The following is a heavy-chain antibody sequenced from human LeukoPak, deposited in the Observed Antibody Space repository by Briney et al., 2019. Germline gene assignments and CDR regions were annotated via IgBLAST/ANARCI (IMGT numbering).Heavy chain of an antibody. V-gene: IGHV1-18*04. CDR2: ISAYNANT. J-gene: IGHJ5*02. CDR3: ANTYALGNYYKGGFDP. Sequence: ASVKVSCKASGYSLTNYGISWVRPAPGQGLEWMGWISAYNANTKYEQKVQGRVTMTTDTSTNTAYMELRSLRSDDTAVYYCANTYALGNYYKGGFDPWGQGTLVTVSS. D-gene: IGHD3-10*01. CDR1: GYSLTNYG.